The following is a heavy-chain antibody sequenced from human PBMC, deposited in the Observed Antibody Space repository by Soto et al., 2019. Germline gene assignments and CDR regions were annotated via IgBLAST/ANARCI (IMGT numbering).Heavy chain of an antibody. J-gene: IGHJ6*02. CDR2: INPSGGST. CDR3: ARVIVVVPAAMSKGNPYGMDV. V-gene: IGHV1-46*01. D-gene: IGHD2-2*01. Sequence: ASVKVSFKASGYTFTSYYMHWVRQAPGQGLEWMGIINPSGGSTSYAQKFQGRVTMTRDTSTSTVYMELSSLRSEDTAVYYCARVIVVVPAAMSKGNPYGMDVWGQGTTVTVSS. CDR1: GYTFTSYY.